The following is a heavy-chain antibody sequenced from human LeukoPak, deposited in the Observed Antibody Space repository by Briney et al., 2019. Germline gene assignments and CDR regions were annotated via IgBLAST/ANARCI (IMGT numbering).Heavy chain of an antibody. D-gene: IGHD3-3*01. J-gene: IGHJ3*02. Sequence: GGSLRLSCAASGFTFTNYAMSWVRQAPGKGLEWVSSMSGSGGSTYYADSVKGRFTISRDNSKNTLYLQMNSLRAEDTAVYYCAKLGVISIFAGGAFDIWGQGTMVTVSS. CDR1: GFTFTNYA. CDR3: AKLGVISIFAGGAFDI. CDR2: MSGSGGST. V-gene: IGHV3-23*01.